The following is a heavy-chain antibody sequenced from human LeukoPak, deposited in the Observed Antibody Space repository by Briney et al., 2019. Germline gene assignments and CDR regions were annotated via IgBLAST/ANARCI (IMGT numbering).Heavy chain of an antibody. D-gene: IGHD4-17*01. CDR3: VRDGDGDYPIDY. CDR2: INSHGTGT. J-gene: IGHJ4*02. CDR1: GFTFSSYG. Sequence: GGSLRLSCAASGFTFSSYGMHWVRQAPGKGLVWVSRINSHGTGTSYADSVKGRFTISRDNAKNTLYLQMNSLRVEDTAVYYCVRDGDGDYPIDYWGQGTLVTVSS. V-gene: IGHV3-74*01.